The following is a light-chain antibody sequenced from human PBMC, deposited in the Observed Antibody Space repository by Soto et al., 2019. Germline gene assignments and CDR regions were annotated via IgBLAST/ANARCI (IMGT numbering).Light chain of an antibody. CDR2: GAS. J-gene: IGKJ4*01. CDR3: QQYGSAQVT. V-gene: IGKV3-20*01. Sequence: EIVLTQSPGTLSLSPGERATLSCRASQSVTNSYLAWYQQKPGQAPRLLIYGASTRATGIPDRFSGSGSGPDFTLTISRLEPDDFAVYYCQQYGSAQVTFGEGTKVEI. CDR1: QSVTNSY.